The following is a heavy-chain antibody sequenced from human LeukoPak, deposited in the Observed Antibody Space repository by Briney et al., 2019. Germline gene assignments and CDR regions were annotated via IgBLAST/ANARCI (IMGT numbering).Heavy chain of an antibody. J-gene: IGHJ6*02. CDR2: IYYSGST. Sequence: SETLSLTCTVSGGSISSGGYYWSWMRQHPGKGLEWIGYIYYSGSTYYNPSLKSRDTISVDTSKNQFSLKLSSVTAADTAVYYCARSVKYSSYYYYYYGMDVWGQGTTVTVSS. V-gene: IGHV4-31*03. CDR1: GGSISSGGYY. D-gene: IGHD6-6*01. CDR3: ARSVKYSSYYYYYYGMDV.